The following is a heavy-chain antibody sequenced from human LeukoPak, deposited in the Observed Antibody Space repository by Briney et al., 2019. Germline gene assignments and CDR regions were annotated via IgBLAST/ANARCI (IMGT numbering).Heavy chain of an antibody. CDR2: IYSGDNT. Sequence: GGSLRLSCAASGFTVNNNYMSWVRQAPGKGLEWVSVIYSGDNTYYVESVKGRFTISRDNSKNTLFLQMNRLRAEDTAVYYCAGRRVLDASFDYWGQGTLVIVSS. J-gene: IGHJ4*02. CDR3: AGRRVLDASFDY. V-gene: IGHV3-66*02. D-gene: IGHD3-16*01. CDR1: GFTVNNNY.